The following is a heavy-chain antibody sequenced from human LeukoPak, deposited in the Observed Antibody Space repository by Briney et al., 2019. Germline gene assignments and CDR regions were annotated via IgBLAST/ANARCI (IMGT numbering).Heavy chain of an antibody. V-gene: IGHV1-69*04. CDR2: IIPILGIA. Sequence: GASVKVSCKASGGTFSSYAISWVRQAPGQGLEWMGRIIPILGIANYAQKFQGRVTITADKSTSTAYMELSSLRSEDTAVYYCARYSDGGSSDYFDYWGREPWSPSPQ. J-gene: IGHJ4*02. D-gene: IGHD4-23*01. CDR1: GGTFSSYA. CDR3: ARYSDGGSSDYFDY.